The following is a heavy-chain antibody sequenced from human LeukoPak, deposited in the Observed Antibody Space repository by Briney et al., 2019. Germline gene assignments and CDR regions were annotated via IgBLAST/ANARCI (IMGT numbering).Heavy chain of an antibody. V-gene: IGHV3-74*03. CDR1: GFPFSRDA. D-gene: IGHD5-24*01. CDR2: ISPDGSTT. Sequence: PGGSLRLSCAASGFPFSRDAMHWVRQSPGKGLVWLSRISPDGSTTTYADSVKGRFTIARDNAKNTLYLQMNSLRDEDTAVYYCASDVAYKFDYWGQGTLSPSPQ. CDR3: ASDVAYKFDY. J-gene: IGHJ4*02.